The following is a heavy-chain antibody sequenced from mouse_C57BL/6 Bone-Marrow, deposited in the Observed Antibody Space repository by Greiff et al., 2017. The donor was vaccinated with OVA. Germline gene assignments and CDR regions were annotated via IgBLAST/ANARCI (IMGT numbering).Heavy chain of an antibody. CDR2: IYPRSGNT. D-gene: IGHD1-1*01. CDR3: ARLRYYGDY. J-gene: IGHJ2*01. CDR1: GYTFTSYG. V-gene: IGHV1-81*01. Sequence: QVQLKESGAELARPGASVKLSCKASGYTFTSYGISWVKQSTGQGLEWIGEIYPRSGNTYYNEKFKGKATLTADKSSSTAYMELRSLTSEDSAVYFCARLRYYGDYWGQGTTLTVSS.